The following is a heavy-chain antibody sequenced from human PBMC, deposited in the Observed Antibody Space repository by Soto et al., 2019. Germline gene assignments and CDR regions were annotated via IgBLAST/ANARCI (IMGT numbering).Heavy chain of an antibody. Sequence: GESLKISCKVFGDSFTGFWIGWVRQMPGKSLEWVASIYPRDSDIRYNPSFQGQVTISADRSTTTAYLQWSSLKASDTAIYYCARQHPLDSRVWYDWGQGTLVTVSS. CDR2: IYPRDSDI. CDR1: GDSFTGFW. D-gene: IGHD6-19*01. J-gene: IGHJ4*02. CDR3: ARQHPLDSRVWYD. V-gene: IGHV5-51*01.